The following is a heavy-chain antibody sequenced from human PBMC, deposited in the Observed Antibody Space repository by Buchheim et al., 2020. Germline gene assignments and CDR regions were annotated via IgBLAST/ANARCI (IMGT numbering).Heavy chain of an antibody. J-gene: IGHJ5*02. Sequence: VQLVESGGGLVQPGGSLRLSCAASGFTFSSYGMHWVRQAPGKGLEWVAVIWYDGSNKYYADSVKGRFTISRDNSKNTLSLQMNSLRAEDTAVYYCARDHGDYAFRDWFDPWGQGTL. CDR2: IWYDGSNK. D-gene: IGHD4-17*01. CDR3: ARDHGDYAFRDWFDP. CDR1: GFTFSSYG. V-gene: IGHV3-33*01.